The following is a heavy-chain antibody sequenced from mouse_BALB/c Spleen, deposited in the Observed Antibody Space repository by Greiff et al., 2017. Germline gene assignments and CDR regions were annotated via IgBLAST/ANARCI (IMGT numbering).Heavy chain of an antibody. V-gene: IGHV1S56*01. D-gene: IGHD2-2*01. J-gene: IGHJ4*01. Sequence: VQLQQSGPELVKPGASVRISCKASGYTFTSYSIHWVKQRPGQGLEWIGWIYPGNVNTKYNEKFKGKATLTTDKSSSTAYMQLSRLTSEDSAVYFCARGGGYGVGWAMDYWGQGTSVTVSS. CDR1: GYTFTSYS. CDR2: IYPGNVNT. CDR3: ARGGGYGVGWAMDY.